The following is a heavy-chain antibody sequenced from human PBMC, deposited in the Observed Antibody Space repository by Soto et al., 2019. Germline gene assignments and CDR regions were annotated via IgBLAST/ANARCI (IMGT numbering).Heavy chain of an antibody. CDR2: ISGSGGST. Sequence: PGGSLRLSCAASGFTFSSYAMSWVRQAPGKGLEWVSAISGSGGSTYYADSVKGRFTISRDNSKNTLYLQMNSLRAEDTAVYYCAATTYYDILTGYYSPLYYWGQGTLVTVSS. CDR3: AATTYYDILTGYYSPLYY. CDR1: GFTFSSYA. V-gene: IGHV3-23*01. D-gene: IGHD3-9*01. J-gene: IGHJ4*02.